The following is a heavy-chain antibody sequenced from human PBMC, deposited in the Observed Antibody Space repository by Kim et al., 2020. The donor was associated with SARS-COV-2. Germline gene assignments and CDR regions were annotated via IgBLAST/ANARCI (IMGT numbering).Heavy chain of an antibody. CDR3: AKDVGGVTVDLRAEYFQH. Sequence: GGSLRLSCAASGFTFSSYGMHWVRQAPGKGLEWVAVISYDGSNKYYADSVKGRFTISRDNSKNTLYLQMNSLRAEDTAVYYCAKDVGGVTVDLRAEYFQHWGQGTLVTVSS. D-gene: IGHD7-27*01. V-gene: IGHV3-30*18. CDR1: GFTFSSYG. J-gene: IGHJ1*01. CDR2: ISYDGSNK.